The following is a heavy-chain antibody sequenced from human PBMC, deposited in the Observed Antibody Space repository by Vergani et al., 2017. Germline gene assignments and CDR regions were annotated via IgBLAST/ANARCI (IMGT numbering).Heavy chain of an antibody. D-gene: IGHD3-3*01. Sequence: QLQLQESGPGLVKPSETLSLTCTVSGVSIGSNSYYWGWIRQPPGKGLEWIGTIYYTGTTYYNEAHKSRLTISVDTSKNQFSLHLTSVTAGDTAVYYCSRHGRSGLAGYFLHGGERALVAASS. CDR1: GVSIGSNSYY. CDR3: SRHGRSGLAGYFLH. CDR2: IYYTGTT. V-gene: IGHV4-39*01. J-gene: IGHJ1*01.